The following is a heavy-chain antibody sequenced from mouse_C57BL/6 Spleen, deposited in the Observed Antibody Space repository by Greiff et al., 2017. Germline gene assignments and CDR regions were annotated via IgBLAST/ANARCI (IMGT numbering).Heavy chain of an antibody. Sequence: EVKLQEPGPELVKPGASVKMSCKASGYTFTDYNMHWVKQSHGKSLEWIGYINPNNGGTSYNQKFKGKATLTVNKSSSTAYIELLSLTSEDSAVYYCSRIYWAFSFDYWGQGTTLTVHS. CDR3: SRIYWAFSFDY. D-gene: IGHD2-1*01. J-gene: IGHJ2*01. CDR2: INPNNGGT. V-gene: IGHV1-22*01. CDR1: GYTFTDYN.